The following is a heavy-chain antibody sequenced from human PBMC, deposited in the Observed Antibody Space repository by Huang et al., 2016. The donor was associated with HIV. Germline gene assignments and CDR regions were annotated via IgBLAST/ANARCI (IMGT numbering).Heavy chain of an antibody. CDR2: IRSDGSNE. CDR3: ARAVDGFNSKGFYMDV. D-gene: IGHD5-12*01. CDR1: GLIFDNFG. Sequence: QVQLVESGGGVVQPGGSLRLSCGASGLIFDNFGMHWVRQAPGKGVEWVAFIRSDGSNEYKGESVKGRFSISIDNVENMVYLQMNSLGDGDTAIYYCARAVDGFNSKGFYMDVWGKGTAVIVSS. J-gene: IGHJ6*03. V-gene: IGHV3-30*02.